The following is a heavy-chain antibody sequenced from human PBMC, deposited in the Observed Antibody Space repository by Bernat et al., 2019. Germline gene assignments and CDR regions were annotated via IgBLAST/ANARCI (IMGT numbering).Heavy chain of an antibody. CDR1: GYTFTGYY. D-gene: IGHD3-9*01. V-gene: IGHV1-2*02. CDR3: ARGSAGSLYYDILTGYWPDY. J-gene: IGHJ4*02. CDR2: INPNSGGT. Sequence: QVQLVQSGAEVKKPGASVKVSCKASGYTFTGYYMHWVRQAPGQGLEWMGWINPNSGGTNYAQKLQGRVTMTRDTSISTAYMELSRLRSDETAVYYCARGSAGSLYYDILTGYWPDYWGQGTLVTVSS.